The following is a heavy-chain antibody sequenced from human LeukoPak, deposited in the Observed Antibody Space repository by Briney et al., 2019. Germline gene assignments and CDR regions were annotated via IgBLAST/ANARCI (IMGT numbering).Heavy chain of an antibody. J-gene: IGHJ4*02. Sequence: SETLSLTCSVSGDSMNGHFWSWIRQSPEKGLEWIGNVHYSLPSNFSPSLKSRVTISMDTSRSQFSLKLGTVTAADTAVYYCACYNFVGRTFDCWGQGTLVTVSS. V-gene: IGHV4-59*11. CDR2: VHYSLPS. CDR1: GDSMNGHF. CDR3: ACYNFVGRTFDC. D-gene: IGHD5-24*01.